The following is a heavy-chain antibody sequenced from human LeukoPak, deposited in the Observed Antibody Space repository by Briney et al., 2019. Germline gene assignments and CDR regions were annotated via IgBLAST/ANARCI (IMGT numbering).Heavy chain of an antibody. V-gene: IGHV3-23*01. J-gene: IGHJ4*02. Sequence: GGSLRLSCAASGFIFTSYAMSWVRQAPGKGLEWVSVISDSGGSTYFADSVKGRFTISRDNSKNTLYLQMNRLRAEDTAIYYCAKAPLPWFSAIDYWGLGTLVTVSS. CDR3: AKAPLPWFSAIDY. CDR2: ISDSGGST. D-gene: IGHD3-10*01. CDR1: GFIFTSYA.